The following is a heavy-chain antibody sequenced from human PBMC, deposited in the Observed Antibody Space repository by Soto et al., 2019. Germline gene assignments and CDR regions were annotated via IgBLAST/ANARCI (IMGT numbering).Heavy chain of an antibody. V-gene: IGHV3-9*01. CDR1: GFTFDDYA. D-gene: IGHD2-2*01. CDR3: AKAYCSSTSCYDDY. Sequence: DVQLVESGGGLVQPGRSLRLSCAASGFTFDDYAMHWVRQAPGKGLEWVSGISWNSGSIGYADSVKGRFTISRDNAKNSLYLQMNSLRAEDTALYYCAKAYCSSTSCYDDYWGQGTLVTVSS. J-gene: IGHJ4*02. CDR2: ISWNSGSI.